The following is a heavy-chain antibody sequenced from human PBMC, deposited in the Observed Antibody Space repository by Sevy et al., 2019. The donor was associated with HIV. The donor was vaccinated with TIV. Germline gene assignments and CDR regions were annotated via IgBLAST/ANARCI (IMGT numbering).Heavy chain of an antibody. D-gene: IGHD6-13*01. CDR3: AKGHPFSCNSFIFDF. CDR1: GFTFDKIA. J-gene: IGHJ4*02. CDR2: ISCDGRTT. V-gene: IGHV3-43D*03. Sequence: GGSLRLSCAASGFTFDKIAMHWVRQAPGKGLEWVSVISCDGRTTNYAESVKGRFTVSRDNNKNSLYLQMNSLRVEDTALYYCAKGHPFSCNSFIFDFWGQGTLVTVSS.